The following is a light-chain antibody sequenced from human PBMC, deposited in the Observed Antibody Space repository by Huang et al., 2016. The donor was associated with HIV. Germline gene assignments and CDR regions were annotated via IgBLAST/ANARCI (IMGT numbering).Light chain of an antibody. CDR1: QSVSSN. CDR2: GTS. Sequence: EIVLTQSPATLSVSPGERATLSCRASQSVSSNLGWYQQKPGQAPRLLIYGTSTRATDIPARFSGSGSATEFTLSISSLQSEDFAVYYCQQYNNWPYTFGQGTKLEIK. CDR3: QQYNNWPYT. V-gene: IGKV3D-15*01. J-gene: IGKJ2*01.